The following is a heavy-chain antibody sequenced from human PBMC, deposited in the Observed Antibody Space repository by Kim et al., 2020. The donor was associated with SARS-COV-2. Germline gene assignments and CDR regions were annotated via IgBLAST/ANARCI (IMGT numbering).Heavy chain of an antibody. J-gene: IGHJ6*02. CDR2: ISSSSSYI. CDR3: ARAMDIVSDPKGGMDV. CDR1: GFTFSSYS. Sequence: GGSLRLSCAASGFTFSSYSMNWVRQAPGKGLEWVSSISSSSSYIYYADSVKGRFTISRDNAKNSLYLQMNSLRAEDTAVYYCARAMDIVSDPKGGMDVWGQGTTVTVSS. D-gene: IGHD5-12*01. V-gene: IGHV3-21*01.